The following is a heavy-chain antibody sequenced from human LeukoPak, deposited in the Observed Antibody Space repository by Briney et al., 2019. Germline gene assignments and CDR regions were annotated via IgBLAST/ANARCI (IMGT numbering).Heavy chain of an antibody. D-gene: IGHD6-19*01. CDR1: GFTFSSYA. V-gene: IGHV3-23*01. CDR2: ISGSGGST. CDR3: AKALAVAGMEYYFDY. J-gene: IGHJ4*02. Sequence: GGSLRLSCAASGFTFSSYAMSWERQAPGNGLEWVSAISGSGGSTYYADSVKGRFTISRDNSKNTLYLQMNSLRAEDTAVYYCAKALAVAGMEYYFDYWGQGTLVTVSS.